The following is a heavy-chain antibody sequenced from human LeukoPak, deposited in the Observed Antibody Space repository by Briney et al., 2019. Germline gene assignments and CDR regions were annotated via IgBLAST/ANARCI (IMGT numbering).Heavy chain of an antibody. D-gene: IGHD3-22*01. CDR2: ISAYNGNT. Sequence: GASVKVSCKASGYTFTSYGISWVRQAPGQGLEWMGWISAYNGNTNYAQKLQGRVTMTTDTSTSTAYMELRSLRSDDTAVYYCARDRRRYDSSGYFDYWGQGTLVTVSS. CDR1: GYTFTSYG. J-gene: IGHJ4*02. CDR3: ARDRRRYDSSGYFDY. V-gene: IGHV1-18*01.